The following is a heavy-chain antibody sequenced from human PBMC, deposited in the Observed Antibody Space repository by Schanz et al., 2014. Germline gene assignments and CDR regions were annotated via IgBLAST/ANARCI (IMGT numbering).Heavy chain of an antibody. D-gene: IGHD5-12*01. Sequence: QVQLVQSGPAVKKPGASMKVSCLASGYSFTEYFLHWVRQAPGQGLEWMGWINPNSGETNYEQKFKGRVTLTSDTSISTACMELSGLTSDDTATYFCARARYTGYDCSGYWGQGTLLIVSS. CDR3: ARARYTGYDCSGY. V-gene: IGHV1-2*02. CDR1: GYSFTEYF. J-gene: IGHJ4*02. CDR2: INPNSGET.